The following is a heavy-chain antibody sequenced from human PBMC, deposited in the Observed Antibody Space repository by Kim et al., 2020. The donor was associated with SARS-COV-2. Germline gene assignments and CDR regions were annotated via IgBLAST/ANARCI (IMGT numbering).Heavy chain of an antibody. CDR2: ISYDGSNK. CDR1: GFTFSSYA. CDR3: ARDYYGSGSYGEEAIDY. V-gene: IGHV3-30*04. Sequence: GGSLRLSCAASGFTFSSYAMHWVRQAPGKGLEWVAVISYDGSNKYYADSVKGRFTISRDNSKNTLYLQMNSLRAEDTAVYYCARDYYGSGSYGEEAIDYWGQGTLVTVSS. D-gene: IGHD3-10*01. J-gene: IGHJ4*02.